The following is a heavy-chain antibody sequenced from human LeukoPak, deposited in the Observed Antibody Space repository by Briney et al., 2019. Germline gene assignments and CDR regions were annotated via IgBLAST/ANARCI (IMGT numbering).Heavy chain of an antibody. CDR1: GGTFSSYA. CDR2: IIPILGIG. Sequence: SVKVSCKASGGTFSSYAISWVRQAPGQGLEWMGRIIPILGIGNYAQKFQGRVTITADKSTSTAYMELSSLRSEDTAVYYCAREFGNGWSDYWGQGTLVTVSS. CDR3: AREFGNGWSDY. V-gene: IGHV1-69*04. J-gene: IGHJ4*02. D-gene: IGHD6-19*01.